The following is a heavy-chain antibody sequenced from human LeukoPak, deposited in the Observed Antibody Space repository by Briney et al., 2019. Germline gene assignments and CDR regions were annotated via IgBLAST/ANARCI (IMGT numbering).Heavy chain of an antibody. V-gene: IGHV3-23*01. J-gene: IGHJ4*02. CDR3: AKDRYPDSGWSYYFDY. D-gene: IGHD6-19*01. Sequence: GGSLRLSCAASGFTFSSYAMSWVRQAPGKGLEWVSAISGSGGSTYYADSVKGRFTISRDNSKNTLYLQMNSLRAEDTAVYYCAKDRYPDSGWSYYFDYWGQGTLVTVSS. CDR2: ISGSGGST. CDR1: GFTFSSYA.